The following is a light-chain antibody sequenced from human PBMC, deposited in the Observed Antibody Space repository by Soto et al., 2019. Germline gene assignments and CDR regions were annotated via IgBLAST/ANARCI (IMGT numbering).Light chain of an antibody. J-gene: IGKJ3*01. V-gene: IGKV1-27*01. CDR2: DVS. Sequence: DIQITQSPSTLSASVGDRVTITCRASQSIGDSLAWYAQKPGKAPYILISDVSTLQSGVPSRFSCSGAGTDFTRTISSLQPEDVETYYCQKYNSATPAFGHGTKVDIK. CDR1: QSIGDS. CDR3: QKYNSATPA.